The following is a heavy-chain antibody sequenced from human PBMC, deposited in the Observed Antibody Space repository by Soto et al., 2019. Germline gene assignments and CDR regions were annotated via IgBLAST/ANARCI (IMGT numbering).Heavy chain of an antibody. CDR1: GAAITTFF. V-gene: IGHV4-59*01. CDR3: ARDRGGFFESSGTYDS. CDR2: VSYNWDT. Sequence: SETLSLTCSVSGAAITTFFWNWIRQSPGKGLEWIGRVSYNWDTDYNPSLKNRVIISLDTSKKQFSLNLSPVTAADTAVYYCARDRGGFFESSGTYDSWGQGILVTVS. J-gene: IGHJ4*02. D-gene: IGHD3-22*01.